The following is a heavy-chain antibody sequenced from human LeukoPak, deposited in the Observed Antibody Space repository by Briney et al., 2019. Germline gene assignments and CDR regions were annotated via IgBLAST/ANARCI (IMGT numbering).Heavy chain of an antibody. CDR2: IYYSGST. CDR1: GGSISSGGYY. J-gene: IGHJ4*02. V-gene: IGHV4-61*08. Sequence: SETLSLTCAVSGGSISSGGYYWSWIRQPPGKGLEWIGYIYYSGSTNYNPSLKSRVTISVDTSKNQFSLKLSSVTAADTAVYYCARGPGSPFDYWGQGTLVTVSS. CDR3: ARGPGSPFDY. D-gene: IGHD1-26*01.